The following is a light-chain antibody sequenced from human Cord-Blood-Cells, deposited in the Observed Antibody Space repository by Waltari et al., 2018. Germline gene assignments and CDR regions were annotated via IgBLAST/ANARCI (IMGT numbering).Light chain of an antibody. CDR1: QSLLHSNGYNY. CDR2: LGS. V-gene: IGKV2-28*01. J-gene: IGKJ2*01. CDR3: MQALQTPPT. Sequence: DIVMTQSPLSLPVTPGEPAXXXXXXSQSLLHSNGYNYLDWYLQKPGQSPQLLIYLGSNRASGVPDRFSGSGSGTDFTLKISRVEAEDVGVYYCMQALQTPPTFGQGTKLEIK.